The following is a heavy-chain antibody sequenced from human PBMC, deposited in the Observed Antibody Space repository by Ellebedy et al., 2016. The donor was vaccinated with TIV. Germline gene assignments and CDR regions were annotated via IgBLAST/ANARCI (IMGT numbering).Heavy chain of an antibody. D-gene: IGHD4-17*01. CDR1: GFTFSSYA. J-gene: IGHJ4*02. Sequence: GGSLRLSXAASGFTFSSYAMSWVRQAPGKGLEWVSAISGSGGSTYYADSVKGRFTISRDNSKNTLYLQMNSLRAEDTAVYYCAKVHDYGDYGAFDYWGQGTLVTVSS. V-gene: IGHV3-23*01. CDR3: AKVHDYGDYGAFDY. CDR2: ISGSGGST.